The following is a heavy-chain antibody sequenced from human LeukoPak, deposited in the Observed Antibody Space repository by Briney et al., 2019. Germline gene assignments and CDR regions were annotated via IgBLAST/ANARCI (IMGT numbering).Heavy chain of an antibody. D-gene: IGHD6-19*01. V-gene: IGHV3-74*01. Sequence: GGSLRLSCAASGFTFSSYWMNWLRHAPGKGLVWVSRINSEGNYTTYADSVKGRFTISRDNAKNTLSLQMHSLRAEDTAVYYCAREYSSGWTSDYWGQGTLVTVSS. CDR2: INSEGNYT. CDR3: AREYSSGWTSDY. CDR1: GFTFSSYW. J-gene: IGHJ4*02.